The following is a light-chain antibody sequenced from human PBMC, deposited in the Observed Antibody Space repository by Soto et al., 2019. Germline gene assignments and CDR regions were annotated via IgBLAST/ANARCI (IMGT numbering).Light chain of an antibody. V-gene: IGLV2-14*01. CDR3: SSYTSSSTSVI. CDR2: DVS. CDR1: SSDVGGYNY. J-gene: IGLJ2*01. Sequence: QPVLTQPASVSGSPGQSITISCTGTSSDVGGYNYVSWYQQHPGKAPKFMIYDVSNRPSGVSNRFSGSKSGNTASLTISGLQAEDEADYYCSSYTSSSTSVIFGGGTQLTVL.